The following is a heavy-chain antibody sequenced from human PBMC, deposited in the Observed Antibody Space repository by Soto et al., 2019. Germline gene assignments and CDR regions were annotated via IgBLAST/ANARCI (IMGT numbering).Heavy chain of an antibody. CDR3: AGRYYQLLSYYMDV. J-gene: IGHJ6*03. CDR2: ISPDGGDR. Sequence: PGGSLRLSCAASGFTLNTYAMAWVRQAPGRGLEWVSSISPDGGDRYHADSVTGRFSISRDNSQNTLYLQMNNLRAEDTAIYYCAGRYYQLLSYYMDVWGRGTTVTVSS. D-gene: IGHD3-9*01. CDR1: GFTLNTYA. V-gene: IGHV3-23*01.